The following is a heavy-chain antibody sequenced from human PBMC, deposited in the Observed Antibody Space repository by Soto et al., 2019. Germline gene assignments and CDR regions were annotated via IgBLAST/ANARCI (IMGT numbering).Heavy chain of an antibody. CDR2: ISPYNGNT. CDR1: GYTFSNFG. Sequence: QVQLVQSGGEVKKPGASVKVSCKASGYTFSNFGLSWVRQAPGQGLELMGWISPYNGNTNNAQKLPDILAMTTDTSTSTAYMEPRSLRSDDTAVYYCARDRLGVSVTGGGFDSWGQGTLVTVSS. V-gene: IGHV1-18*01. CDR3: ARDRLGVSVTGGGFDS. J-gene: IGHJ4*02. D-gene: IGHD2-8*01.